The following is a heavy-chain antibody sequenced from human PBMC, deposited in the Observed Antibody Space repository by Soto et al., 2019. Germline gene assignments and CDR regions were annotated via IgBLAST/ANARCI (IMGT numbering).Heavy chain of an antibody. CDR1: RGCIRSSE. CDR2: IYYSGST. CDR3: SREQDYSNYVPSLAY. J-gene: IGHJ4*01. D-gene: IGHD4-4*01. Sequence: HSDSPAIGLAVCRGCIRSSECAWILQTPGKGLELIGYIYYSGSTNYNPSLKSRVTISVDTSKNQFSLKLSSVTAADTAVYYCSREQDYSNYVPSLAYWRHGTLVTGS. V-gene: IGHV4-59*12.